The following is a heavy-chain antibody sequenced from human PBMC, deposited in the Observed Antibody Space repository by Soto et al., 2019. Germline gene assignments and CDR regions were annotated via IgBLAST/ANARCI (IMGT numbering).Heavy chain of an antibody. Sequence: PGGSLRLSCAASGFTFSSYGMHWVRQAPGKGLEWVAVISYDGSNKYYADSVKGRFTISRDNSKNTLYLQMNSLRAEDTAVYYCANIYGSSDVWGQGTTVTVSS. D-gene: IGHD3-10*01. CDR3: ANIYGSSDV. J-gene: IGHJ6*02. V-gene: IGHV3-30*18. CDR2: ISYDGSNK. CDR1: GFTFSSYG.